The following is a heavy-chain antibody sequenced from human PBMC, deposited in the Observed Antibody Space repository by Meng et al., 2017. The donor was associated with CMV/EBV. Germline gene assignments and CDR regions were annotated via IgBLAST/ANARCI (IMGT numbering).Heavy chain of an antibody. J-gene: IGHJ6*02. CDR2: ISSSSSDI. CDR3: ARALRPIDGAPYGMDV. CDR1: GFTFSSYS. V-gene: IGHV3-21*01. D-gene: IGHD3-16*01. Sequence: GGSLRLSCAASGFTFSSYSMNWVRQAPGKGLEWVSSISSSSSDIYYADSVKGRFTISRDNAKNSLYLQMNSLRAEDTAVYYCARALRPIDGAPYGMDVWGQGTTVTVSS.